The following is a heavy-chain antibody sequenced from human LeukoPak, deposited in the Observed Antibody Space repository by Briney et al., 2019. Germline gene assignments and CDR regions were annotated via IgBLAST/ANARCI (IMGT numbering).Heavy chain of an antibody. CDR2: ISYDGSNK. Sequence: GRSLRLSCAASGFTFSSYGMHWVRQAPGKGLEWVAVISYDGSNKYYADSVKGRFTISRDNAKNSVYLQMNSLRVEDTAVYYCARRPFGADYWGQGTLVTVSS. CDR3: ARRPFGADY. D-gene: IGHD3-10*01. CDR1: GFTFSSYG. V-gene: IGHV3-30*03. J-gene: IGHJ4*02.